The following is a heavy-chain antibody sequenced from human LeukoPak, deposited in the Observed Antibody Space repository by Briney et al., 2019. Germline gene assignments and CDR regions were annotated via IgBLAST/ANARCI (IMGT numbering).Heavy chain of an antibody. D-gene: IGHD2-2*01. J-gene: IGHJ3*02. CDR3: ARRRKYCSSSSCYHDAFDI. V-gene: IGHV5-51*01. Sequence: GESLKIPCKGSGYSFTSYWIGWVRQMPGKGLEWMGIIYPGDSDTRYSPSFQGQVTISADKSISTAYLQWSSLKASDTAIYYCARRRKYCSSSSCYHDAFDIWGQRTMVTVSS. CDR1: GYSFTSYW. CDR2: IYPGDSDT.